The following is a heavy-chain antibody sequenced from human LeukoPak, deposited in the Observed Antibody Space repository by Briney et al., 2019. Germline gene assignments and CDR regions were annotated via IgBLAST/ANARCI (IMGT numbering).Heavy chain of an antibody. CDR1: GFTFSSYS. D-gene: IGHD2-15*01. Sequence: PGGSLRLSCAASGFTFSSYSINWVRQAPGKGLEWVSYISSSSTTTYYADSVKGRFTISRDNAKNSLYLQMDSLGAEDTAVYYCALRRGGCSGGTCYQYFDYWGQGTLVAVSS. CDR2: ISSSSTTT. V-gene: IGHV3-48*04. J-gene: IGHJ4*02. CDR3: ALRRGGCSGGTCYQYFDY.